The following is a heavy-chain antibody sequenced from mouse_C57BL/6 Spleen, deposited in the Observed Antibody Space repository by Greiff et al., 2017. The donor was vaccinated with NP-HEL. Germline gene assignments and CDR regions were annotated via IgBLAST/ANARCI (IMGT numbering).Heavy chain of an antibody. CDR1: GFTFTDYY. Sequence: EVNVVESGGGLVQPGGSLSLSCAASGFTFTDYYMSWVRQPPGKALEWLGFIRNKANGYTTEYSASVKGRFTISRDNSQSILYLQMNALRAEDSATYYCARTYSNSWFAYWGQGTLVTVSA. CDR3: ARTYSNSWFAY. V-gene: IGHV7-3*01. CDR2: IRNKANGYTT. J-gene: IGHJ3*01. D-gene: IGHD2-5*01.